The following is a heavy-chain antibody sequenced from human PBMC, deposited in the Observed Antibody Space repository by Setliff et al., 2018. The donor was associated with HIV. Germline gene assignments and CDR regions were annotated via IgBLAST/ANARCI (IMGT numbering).Heavy chain of an antibody. CDR2: ISAYTGHT. Sequence: ASVKVSCKPSGYTFTTYGLSWVRQAPGQGLEWMGWISAYTGHTDYASRLLGRVTLTTDTSTSTAYMELRSLSSDDTAVYFCARARLQGIVTAVGPRDNCLDPWGQGTRVTVSS. CDR3: ARARLQGIVTAVGPRDNCLDP. D-gene: IGHD3-9*01. V-gene: IGHV1-18*01. CDR1: GYTFTTYG. J-gene: IGHJ5*02.